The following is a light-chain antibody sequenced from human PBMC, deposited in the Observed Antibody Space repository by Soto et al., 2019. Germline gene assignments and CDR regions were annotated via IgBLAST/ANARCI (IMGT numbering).Light chain of an antibody. CDR2: AAS. J-gene: IGKJ1*01. Sequence: DLHMTQFPSSLSASVGDRVTITCRASQTIRAYLNWFQQKPGKAPELLIYAASSLQSGVPPRFSGIVSGAEFTLTINSLQPEDTATYYCQQTYNVPQTYGQGTKVEIK. V-gene: IGKV1-39*01. CDR3: QQTYNVPQT. CDR1: QTIRAY.